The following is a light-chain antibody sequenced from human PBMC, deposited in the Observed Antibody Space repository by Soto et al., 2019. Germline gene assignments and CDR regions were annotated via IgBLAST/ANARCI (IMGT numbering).Light chain of an antibody. CDR1: QSISSW. CDR2: KAS. CDR3: QQYNSYSRT. Sequence: DIQMTQSPSTLSASVGDRVTITCRASQSISSWLAWYQQKPGKAPKLLIYKASSLESGVPSRFSGSGSETELTLTICSLQPDDFATYYCQQYNSYSRTFGQGTKVEIK. J-gene: IGKJ1*01. V-gene: IGKV1-5*03.